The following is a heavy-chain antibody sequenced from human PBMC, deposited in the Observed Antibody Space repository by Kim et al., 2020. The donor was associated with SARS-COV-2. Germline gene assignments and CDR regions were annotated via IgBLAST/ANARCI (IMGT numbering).Heavy chain of an antibody. V-gene: IGHV3-15*01. CDR3: TTDEAAADDY. D-gene: IGHD6-13*01. Sequence: TTDYAAPVKGRFTISRDDSKNTLYRQMNSLKTEDTAVYYCTTDEAAADDYWGKGTLVTVSS. J-gene: IGHJ4*02. CDR2: TT.